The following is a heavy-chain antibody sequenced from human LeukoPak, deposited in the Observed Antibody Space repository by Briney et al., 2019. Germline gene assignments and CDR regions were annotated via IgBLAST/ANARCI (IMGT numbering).Heavy chain of an antibody. CDR2: IKEDGSEK. V-gene: IGHV3-7*01. CDR1: GFDFSDYW. Sequence: GWSVRLSCAASGFDFSDYWMSWVRQAPGRGLEWVANIKEDGSEKYYVDSVKGRFTISRDNAKNSMYLQMNRLRAEDTAVYYCARDSTSEVLRYFDALQYFDSWGQGTLVTVSS. D-gene: IGHD3-9*01. J-gene: IGHJ4*02. CDR3: ARDSTSEVLRYFDALQYFDS.